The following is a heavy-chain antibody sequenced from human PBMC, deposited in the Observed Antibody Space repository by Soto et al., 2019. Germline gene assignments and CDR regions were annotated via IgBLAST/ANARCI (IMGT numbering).Heavy chain of an antibody. D-gene: IGHD1-1*01. CDR1: GGSISSGGYY. CDR2: IYYSGST. CDR3: ARQPPRRTTNSIYYMDV. J-gene: IGHJ6*03. Sequence: PSETLSLTCTVSGGSISSGGYYWSWIRQHPGKGLEWIGYIYYSGSTYYNPSLKSRVTISVDTSKNQFSLKLSSVTAADTAVYYCARQPPRRTTNSIYYMDVWGKGTTVTVSS. V-gene: IGHV4-31*03.